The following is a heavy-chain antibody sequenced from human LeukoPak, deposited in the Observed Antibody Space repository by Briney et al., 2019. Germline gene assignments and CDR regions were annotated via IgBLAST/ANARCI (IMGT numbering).Heavy chain of an antibody. D-gene: IGHD6-19*01. Sequence: GGSLRLSCAASGFSISIFEMNWARQAPGKGLEGFSYISSSGSTMYYADSVKGRFTISRDNAKNSLYLQMNSLRAEDTAVYYCARDGAVANAFDIWGQGTMVTVSS. J-gene: IGHJ3*02. CDR3: ARDGAVANAFDI. CDR2: ISSSGSTM. CDR1: GFSISIFE. V-gene: IGHV3-48*03.